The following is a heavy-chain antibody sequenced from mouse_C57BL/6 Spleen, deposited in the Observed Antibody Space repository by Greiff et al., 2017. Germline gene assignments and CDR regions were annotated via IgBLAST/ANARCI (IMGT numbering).Heavy chain of an antibody. Sequence: QVQLQQPGAELVRPGSSVKLSCKASGYTFTSYWMHWEKQRPIQGLEWIGNIDPSDSETHYNQKFKDKATLTVDKSSSTAYMQLSSLTSEDSAVYYCARGNYGNYYFDYWGQGTTLTVSS. CDR2: IDPSDSET. J-gene: IGHJ2*01. CDR1: GYTFTSYW. CDR3: ARGNYGNYYFDY. D-gene: IGHD2-1*01. V-gene: IGHV1-52*01.